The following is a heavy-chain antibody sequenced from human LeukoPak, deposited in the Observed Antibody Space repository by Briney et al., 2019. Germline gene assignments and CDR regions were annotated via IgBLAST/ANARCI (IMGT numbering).Heavy chain of an antibody. CDR2: ISGSGGST. J-gene: IGHJ6*03. V-gene: IGHV3-23*01. Sequence: GGSLRLSCAASGFTFSSYAMSWVRQAPGKGLEWVSAISGSGGSTYYADFVKGRFTISRDNSKNTLYLQMNSLRAEDTAVYYCAKRPSQYYYYYYMDVWGKGTTVTVSS. CDR3: AKRPSQYYYYYYMDV. CDR1: GFTFSSYA.